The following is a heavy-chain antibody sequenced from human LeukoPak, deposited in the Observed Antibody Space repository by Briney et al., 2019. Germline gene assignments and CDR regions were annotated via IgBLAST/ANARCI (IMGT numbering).Heavy chain of an antibody. D-gene: IGHD3-10*01. CDR1: GFTFSSYG. Sequence: GGSLRLSCAASGFTFSSYGMHWVRQAPGKWLEWVAFIRYDGSNKYYADSVKGRFAISRDNSKNTLYLQMNSLRVEDTAVYYCAKDWRYYGSGYYMDVWGKGTTVTISS. V-gene: IGHV3-30*02. CDR2: IRYDGSNK. CDR3: AKDWRYYGSGYYMDV. J-gene: IGHJ6*03.